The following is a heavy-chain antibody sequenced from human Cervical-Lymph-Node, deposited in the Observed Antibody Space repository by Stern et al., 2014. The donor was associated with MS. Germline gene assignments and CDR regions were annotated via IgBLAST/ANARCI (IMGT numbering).Heavy chain of an antibody. CDR2: IYYSGST. CDR3: ARSSSGSDGYLDY. V-gene: IGHV4-59*01. J-gene: IGHJ4*02. CDR1: GGSISSYY. Sequence: QVQLQESGPGLVKPSETLSLTCTVSGGSISSYYWSWIRQPPGKGLEWIGYIYYSGSTNYNPSLKSRVTISVDTSKNQFSLKLSSVTAADTAVYYCARSSSGSDGYLDYWGQGTLVTVSS. D-gene: IGHD3-22*01.